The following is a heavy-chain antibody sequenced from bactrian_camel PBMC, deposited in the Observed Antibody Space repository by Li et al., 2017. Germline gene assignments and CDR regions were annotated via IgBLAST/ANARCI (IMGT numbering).Heavy chain of an antibody. Sequence: VQLVESGGGLVQPGGSLRLSCAASGYIESIYCMAWFRQAPGKEREGVATIDTGGGNTYYADSVKGRFTISRDNAKNTVYLQMNSLKSEDTALYYCVAGGSNRFDYWGQGTQVTVS. CDR1: GYIESIYC. J-gene: IGHJ4*01. CDR3: VAGGSNRFDY. D-gene: IGHD2*01. CDR2: IDTGGGNT. V-gene: IGHV3S54*01.